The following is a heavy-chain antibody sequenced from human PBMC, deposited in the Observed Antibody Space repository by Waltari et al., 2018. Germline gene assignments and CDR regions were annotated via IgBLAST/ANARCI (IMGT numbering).Heavy chain of an antibody. CDR3: ARDSEYLVGLDY. J-gene: IGHJ4*02. V-gene: IGHV3-21*01. D-gene: IGHD3-9*01. CDR1: GFTFSSYS. CDR2: ISSSSSYM. Sequence: EVQLVESGGGLVKQGGSLRLSCAASGFTFSSYSMNWVRQAPGKGLEWVSSISSSSSYMYYADSVKGRFTISRDNAKNSLYLQMNSLRAEDTAVYYCARDSEYLVGLDYWGQGTLVTVSS.